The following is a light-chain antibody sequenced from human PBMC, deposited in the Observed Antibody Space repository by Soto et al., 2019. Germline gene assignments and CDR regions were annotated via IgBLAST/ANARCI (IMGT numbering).Light chain of an antibody. CDR2: GNS. CDR3: QSYDSSLSGSGV. V-gene: IGLV1-40*01. J-gene: IGLJ2*01. CDR1: SSNIGAGYD. Sequence: QSVLTQPPSVSGAPGLRVTISCTGSSSNIGAGYDVHWYQQLPGTAPKLLIYGNSNRPSGVPDRFSGSKSGTSASLAITGLKAEDEADYYCQSYDSSLSGSGVFGGGTKLTVL.